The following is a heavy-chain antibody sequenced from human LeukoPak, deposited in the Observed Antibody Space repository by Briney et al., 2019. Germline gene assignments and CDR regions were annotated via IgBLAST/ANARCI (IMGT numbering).Heavy chain of an antibody. D-gene: IGHD1-26*01. J-gene: IGHJ4*02. V-gene: IGHV3-72*01. CDR2: IRNKANSYTT. Sequence: QPGGSLRLSCAASGFTFSDHYMDWVRQAPGKGLEWVGRIRNKANSYTTEYAASVKGRFTISRDDSKNSLYLQMNSLKCEDTAVYYCAREWDSGSYYLGYFAYWGQGTLVTVSS. CDR3: AREWDSGSYYLGYFAY. CDR1: GFTFSDHY.